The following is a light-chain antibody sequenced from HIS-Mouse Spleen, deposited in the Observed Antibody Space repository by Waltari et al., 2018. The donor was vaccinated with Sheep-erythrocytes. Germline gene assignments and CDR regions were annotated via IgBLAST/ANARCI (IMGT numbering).Light chain of an antibody. CDR2: EVS. Sequence: QSALTQPASVSGSPGQSTTISCTGTSSDAGGYNYVSWYPQNPGKAPKLMIYEVSNRPSGVSNRFSGSKSGNTASLTISGLQAEDEADYYCSSYTSSSTLVVFGGGTKLTVL. J-gene: IGLJ2*01. V-gene: IGLV2-14*01. CDR1: SSDAGGYNY. CDR3: SSYTSSSTLVV.